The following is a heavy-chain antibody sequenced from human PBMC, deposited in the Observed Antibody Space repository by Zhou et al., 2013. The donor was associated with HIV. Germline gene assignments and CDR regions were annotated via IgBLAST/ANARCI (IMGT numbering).Heavy chain of an antibody. Sequence: QVQLVQSGAEVKKPGSSVKVSCKASGGTFSSYAISWVRQAPGQGLEWMGGIIPIFGTANYAQKFQGRVTITTDESTSTAYMELSSLRSEDTAVYYCARVNAGGLDTIFGVAPNWFDPWGQGTLVTVSS. CDR2: IIPIFGTA. CDR1: GGTFSSYA. D-gene: IGHD3-3*01. J-gene: IGHJ5*02. V-gene: IGHV1-69*05. CDR3: ARVNAGGLDTIFGVAPNWFDP.